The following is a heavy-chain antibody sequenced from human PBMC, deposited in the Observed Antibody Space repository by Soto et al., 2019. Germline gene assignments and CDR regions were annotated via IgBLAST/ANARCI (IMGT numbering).Heavy chain of an antibody. J-gene: IGHJ6*02. CDR1: GGTFSSSA. Sequence: QVQLVQSGAEMKEPGSSVKVSCKTSGGTFSSSAISWLQQAPGQGLEWMGGIIPLFRTPDYAQKFQGRVTIAADESTSTAYMELSSLRSEDTAVYYCARDNDRLQLGGNYYYILDVWGQGTRITVSS. CDR2: IIPLFRTP. D-gene: IGHD4-4*01. CDR3: ARDNDRLQLGGNYYYILDV. V-gene: IGHV1-69*12.